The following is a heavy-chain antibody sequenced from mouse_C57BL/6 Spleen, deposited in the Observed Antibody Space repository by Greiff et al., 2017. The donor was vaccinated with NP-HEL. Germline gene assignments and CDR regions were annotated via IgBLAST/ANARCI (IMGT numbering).Heavy chain of an antibody. V-gene: IGHV1-18*01. CDR1: GYTFTDYN. CDR2: INPNNGGT. Sequence: EVQLQESGPELVKPGASVKIPCKASGYTFTDYNMDWVKQSHGKSLEWIGDINPNNGGTIYNQKFKGKATLTVDKSSSTAYMELRSLTSEDTAVYYCARYLYYYGSSGYFDYWGQGTTLTVSS. CDR3: ARYLYYYGSSGYFDY. D-gene: IGHD1-1*01. J-gene: IGHJ2*01.